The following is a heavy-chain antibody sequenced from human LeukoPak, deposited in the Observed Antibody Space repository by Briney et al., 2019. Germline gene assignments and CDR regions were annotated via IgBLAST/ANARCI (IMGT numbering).Heavy chain of an antibody. CDR2: IRYDGSNK. CDR1: GFTFSSYG. V-gene: IGHV3-30*02. Sequence: PGGSLRLSCAASGFTFSSYGMHWVRQAPGKGLEWVAFIRYDGSNKYYADSVKGRFTISRDNSKNTLYLQMNSLRAEDTAVYYCAREGGSIAAVHYYYYMDVWGKGTTVTVSS. J-gene: IGHJ6*03. CDR3: AREGGSIAAVHYYYYMDV. D-gene: IGHD6-13*01.